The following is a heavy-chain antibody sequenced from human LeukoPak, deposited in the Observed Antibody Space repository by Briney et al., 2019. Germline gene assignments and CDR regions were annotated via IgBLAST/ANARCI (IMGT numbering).Heavy chain of an antibody. D-gene: IGHD2-15*01. V-gene: IGHV3-30*03. CDR1: GFTFTNYG. J-gene: IGHJ4*02. Sequence: GRSLRLSCAASGFTFTNYGMHWVRQAPGKGLEWVAVISYDGSNKYYADSVKGRFTISRDNAKNSLYLQMNSLRAEDTAVYYCARSYEHCSGGSCYSSFFDYWGQGTLVTVSS. CDR3: ARSYEHCSGGSCYSSFFDY. CDR2: ISYDGSNK.